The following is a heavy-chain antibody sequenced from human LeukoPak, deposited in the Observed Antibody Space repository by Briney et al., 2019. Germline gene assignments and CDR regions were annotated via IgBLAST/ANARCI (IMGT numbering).Heavy chain of an antibody. D-gene: IGHD2-15*01. CDR1: GFSFGDYA. V-gene: IGHV3-49*04. J-gene: IGHJ4*02. CDR3: ARELKPDIVVVVLGH. CDR2: IRSKAYGGTT. Sequence: GGSLRLSCTVSGFSFGDYAMSWVRQAPGKGLEWVGFIRSKAYGGTTEYAASVKGRFTISRDNSKNTLYLQMNSLRAEDTAVYYCARELKPDIVVVVLGHWGQGTLVTVSS.